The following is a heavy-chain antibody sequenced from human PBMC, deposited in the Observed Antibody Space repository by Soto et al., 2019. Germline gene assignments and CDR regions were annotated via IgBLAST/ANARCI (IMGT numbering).Heavy chain of an antibody. V-gene: IGHV4-59*08. CDR2: IYYSGST. Sequence: TSETLSLTCTVSGGSISSYYWSWIRQPPGKGLKWIGHIYYSGSTNYNPSLKSRVTMSLDTSKNQFSLKLSSVTAADTAVYSCARGDSRTYSGYDLVGAFEFWGQGTMVTVSS. J-gene: IGHJ3*01. CDR3: ARGDSRTYSGYDLVGAFEF. CDR1: GGSISSYY. D-gene: IGHD5-12*01.